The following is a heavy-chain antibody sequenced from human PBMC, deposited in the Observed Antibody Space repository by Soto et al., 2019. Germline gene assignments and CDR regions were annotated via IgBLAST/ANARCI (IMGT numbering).Heavy chain of an antibody. V-gene: IGHV4-4*02. CDR2: IYHSGST. D-gene: IGHD2-15*01. CDR3: ASFKLGYCSGGSCYPPRTYWYFDL. CDR1: GGSISSSNW. J-gene: IGHJ2*01. Sequence: QVQLQESGPGLVKPSGTLSLTCAVSGGSISSSNWWSWVRQPPGKGLEWIGEIYHSGSTNYNPSPKGRVTIPVDTSKIQFALKLSSVTAADTAVYYCASFKLGYCSGGSCYPPRTYWYFDLWGRGTLVTVSS.